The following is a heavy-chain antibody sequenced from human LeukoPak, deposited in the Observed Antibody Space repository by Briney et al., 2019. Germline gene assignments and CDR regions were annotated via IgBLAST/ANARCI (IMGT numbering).Heavy chain of an antibody. J-gene: IGHJ4*02. V-gene: IGHV3-30*18. CDR2: ISNDGSKK. D-gene: IGHD6-13*01. Sequence: QAGGSLRLSCAASGFTFSSYGMHWVRQAPGKGLDWVAVISNDGSKKYYADSVKGRFTISRDKSMNTLFLQMSSLRAEDTAVYYCVKVSGMYSSSWPTDIWGQGTLVTVSS. CDR3: VKVSGMYSSSWPTDI. CDR1: GFTFSSYG.